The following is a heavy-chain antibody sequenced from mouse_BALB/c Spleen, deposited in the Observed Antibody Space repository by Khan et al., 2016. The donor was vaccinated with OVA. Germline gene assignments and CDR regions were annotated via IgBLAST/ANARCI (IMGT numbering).Heavy chain of an antibody. D-gene: IGHD2-4*01. CDR2: ISSGGDTT. J-gene: IGHJ3*01. CDR3: AKSNYEAFAY. CDR1: GFTFSSYT. Sequence: EVELVESGGGLVKPGGSLKLSCAASGFTFSSYTMSWVRQTPEKRLEWVATISSGGDTTYYPDSVKGRFTISRDNAKDHLYLQMSSLRSEDTALYYCAKSNYEAFAYCGQETLVTVSA. V-gene: IGHV5-9*03.